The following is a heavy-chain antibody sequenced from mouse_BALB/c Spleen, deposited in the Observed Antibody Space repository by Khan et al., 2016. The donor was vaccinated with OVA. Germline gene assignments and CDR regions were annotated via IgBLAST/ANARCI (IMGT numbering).Heavy chain of an antibody. D-gene: IGHD2-4*01. CDR1: GFTFSDYY. Sequence: EVELVESGGGLVQPGGFLQLSCATSGFTFSDYYMYWVRQTPEKRLEWVAHISYGGDTTYYPDTVQGRFTISRDTAKNPLYLTMSRLKSEDTVCYCCARHDYDEITYWGQGTLVTVSA. V-gene: IGHV5-12*02. CDR2: ISYGGDTT. J-gene: IGHJ3*01. CDR3: ARHDYDEITY.